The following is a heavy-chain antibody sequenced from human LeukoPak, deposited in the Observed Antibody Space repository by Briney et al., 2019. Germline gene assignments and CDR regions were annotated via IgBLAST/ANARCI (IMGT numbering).Heavy chain of an antibody. CDR1: GGTFSSYA. CDR3: ARDLAPYYYDSSGYRGWFDP. D-gene: IGHD3-22*01. Sequence: SVKVSCKASGGTFSSYAISWVPQAPGQGLEWMAGIIPIFGTANYAQKFQGRVTITTDESTSTDYMGLSSLRSEDTAVYYCARDLAPYYYDSSGYRGWFDPWGQGTLVTVSS. J-gene: IGHJ5*02. V-gene: IGHV1-69*05. CDR2: IIPIFGTA.